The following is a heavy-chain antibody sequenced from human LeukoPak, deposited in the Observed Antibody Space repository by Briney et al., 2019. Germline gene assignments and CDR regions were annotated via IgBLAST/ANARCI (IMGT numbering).Heavy chain of an antibody. CDR2: IYYTGST. D-gene: IGHD3-16*02. J-gene: IGHJ6*03. V-gene: IGHV4-59*01. Sequence: PSETLSLTRTVSGGSISTYYWSWIRQPPGKGLEWIGYIYYTGSTNYNPSLKSRVTISVDTSKNQFSLKLSSVTAADTAVYYCARVIVYSTYYYYYYMDVWGKGTTVIVSS. CDR3: ARVIVYSTYYYYYYMDV. CDR1: GGSISTYY.